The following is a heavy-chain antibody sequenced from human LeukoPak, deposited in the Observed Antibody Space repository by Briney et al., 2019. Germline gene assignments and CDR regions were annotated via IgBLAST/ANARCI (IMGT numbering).Heavy chain of an antibody. J-gene: IGHJ4*02. D-gene: IGHD3-10*01. CDR1: GFPFSAYW. V-gene: IGHV3-7*03. CDR2: IKSDGSEK. CDR3: ARDPYGSGTPYYFDY. Sequence: PGGSLSLSCAASGFPFSAYWMSGVRRSQGKGLGWVANIKSDGSEKHYVDSVRGRFTISRGNAKNSLYLQMNSLRAEDTAVYYCARDPYGSGTPYYFDYWGQGTLVTVSS.